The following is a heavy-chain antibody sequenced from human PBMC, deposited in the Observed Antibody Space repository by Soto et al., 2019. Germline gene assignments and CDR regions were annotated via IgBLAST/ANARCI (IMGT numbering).Heavy chain of an antibody. CDR2: IYPVDSET. V-gene: IGHV5-51*01. J-gene: IGHJ4*02. CDR3: ARQDYSNSAGY. CDR1: GYSFTHYW. Sequence: GESVKISCKGSGYSFTHYWIGWVRQMPGKGLEWMGIIYPVDSETKYSPSFQGQVTMSADRSIGTAYLQWSSLKASDTAMYYCARQDYSNSAGYWGQGTLVTVSS. D-gene: IGHD4-4*01.